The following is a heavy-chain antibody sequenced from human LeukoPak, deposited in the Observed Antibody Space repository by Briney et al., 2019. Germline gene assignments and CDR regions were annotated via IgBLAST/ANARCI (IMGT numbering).Heavy chain of an antibody. V-gene: IGHV1-2*02. Sequence: GASVKVSCKASGYTFTGYYMHWVRQAPGQGLEWMGWINPNSGGTDYAQKFQGRVTMTRDTSIITAYMELSRLRSDDTAVYYCARDYYDSSGYYHCFDYWGQGTLVTVSS. D-gene: IGHD3-22*01. CDR3: ARDYYDSSGYYHCFDY. CDR1: GYTFTGYY. J-gene: IGHJ4*02. CDR2: INPNSGGT.